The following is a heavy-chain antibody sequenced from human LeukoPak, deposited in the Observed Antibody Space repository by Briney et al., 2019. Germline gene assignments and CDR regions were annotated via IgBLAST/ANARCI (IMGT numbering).Heavy chain of an antibody. D-gene: IGHD3-10*01. CDR3: ARYRGVYTDYYFDY. CDR1: GFTFSSYA. CDR2: ISGSGGST. Sequence: PGGSLRLSCAASGFTFSSYAMSWVRQAPGKGLEWVSAISGSGGSTYYADSVKGRFTISRDNSKNTLYLRMNSLRAEDTAVYYCARYRGVYTDYYFDYWGQGTLVTVSS. J-gene: IGHJ4*02. V-gene: IGHV3-23*01.